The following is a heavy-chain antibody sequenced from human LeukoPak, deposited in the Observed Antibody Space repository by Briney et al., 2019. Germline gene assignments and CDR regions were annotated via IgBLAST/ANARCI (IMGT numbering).Heavy chain of an antibody. CDR3: AREAICSSTTCYFDY. D-gene: IGHD2-2*01. CDR1: GYTFSGYY. J-gene: IGHJ4*02. V-gene: IGHV1-2*02. Sequence: ASVKVSCKPSGYTFSGYYMHWVRQAPGQGLEWMGWTNPNSGGTNFAQKFRGRVTLTRDTSISTAYMELSRLRYDDTAMYYCAREAICSSTTCYFDYWGQGTLVTVSS. CDR2: TNPNSGGT.